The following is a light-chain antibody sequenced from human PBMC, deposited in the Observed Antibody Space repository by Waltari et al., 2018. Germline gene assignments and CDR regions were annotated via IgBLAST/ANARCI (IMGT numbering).Light chain of an antibody. V-gene: IGLV1-44*01. CDR1: SSNVGTNT. CDR2: SDE. CDR3: AAWDDTLNAVL. J-gene: IGLJ2*01. Sequence: QSVVTQPPSVSGPPGQRVTVPCSGSSSNVGTNTVNWYRQLPGKAPQLLIYSDELRPSGVPDRFSASKSGTSASLAISGLHSEDEAEYYCAAWDDTLNAVLFGGGTKLTVL.